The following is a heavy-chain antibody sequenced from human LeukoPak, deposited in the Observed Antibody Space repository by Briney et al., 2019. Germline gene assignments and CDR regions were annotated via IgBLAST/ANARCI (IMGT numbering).Heavy chain of an antibody. CDR3: ARHAYYSSGSFDY. V-gene: IGHV4-59*08. CDR2: IYYSGST. D-gene: IGHD6-19*01. J-gene: IGHJ4*02. Sequence: SETLSLTCSVSGGSISSYYWSWIRQPPGKGLEWIGYIYYSGSTNYNPSLKSRVTISVDTSKNQFSLKLSSVTAADTAVYYCARHAYYSSGSFDYWGQGTLVTVSS. CDR1: GGSISSYY.